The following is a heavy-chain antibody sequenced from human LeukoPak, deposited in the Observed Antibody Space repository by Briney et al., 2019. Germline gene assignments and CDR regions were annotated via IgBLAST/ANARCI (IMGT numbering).Heavy chain of an antibody. J-gene: IGHJ4*02. V-gene: IGHV1-18*01. D-gene: IGHD3-22*01. CDR3: ARDNYYDSSGYYDDY. CDR2: ISAYNGNT. Sequence: ASVKVSCKASGYTFTSYGISWVRQAPGQGLEWMGWISAYNGNTNYAQKLQGRVTMTTDTSTSTAYMELRSPRSDDTAVYYCARDNYYDSSGYYDDYWGQGTLVTVSS. CDR1: GYTFTSYG.